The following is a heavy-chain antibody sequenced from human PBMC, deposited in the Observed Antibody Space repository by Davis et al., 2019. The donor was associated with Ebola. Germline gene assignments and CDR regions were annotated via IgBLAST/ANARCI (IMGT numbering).Heavy chain of an antibody. CDR1: GFTFSSYG. Sequence: GGSLRLSSSASGFTFSSYGMHWVRQAPGKGLEWGAVISYDGSNKYYADSVKGRFTISRDNSKNTLYLQMNSLRAEDTAVYYCARDGGLYYDFWSGYYDYWGQGTLVTVSS. D-gene: IGHD3-3*01. CDR2: ISYDGSNK. J-gene: IGHJ4*02. CDR3: ARDGGLYYDFWSGYYDY. V-gene: IGHV3-30*03.